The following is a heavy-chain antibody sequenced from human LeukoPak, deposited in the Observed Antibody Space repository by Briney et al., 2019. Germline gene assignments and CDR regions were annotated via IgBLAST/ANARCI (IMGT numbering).Heavy chain of an antibody. CDR2: IYHSGST. Sequence: SDTLSLTCTVSGVSISSYYWSWIRQPPGKGLEWIGNIYHSGSTNYNASLKSRVTISVDTSKNQFSLKLSSVTAADTAVYYCARDVYYYDSSGSRAFDIWGQGTMVTVSS. V-gene: IGHV4-59*01. CDR3: ARDVYYYDSSGSRAFDI. CDR1: GVSISSYY. J-gene: IGHJ3*02. D-gene: IGHD3-22*01.